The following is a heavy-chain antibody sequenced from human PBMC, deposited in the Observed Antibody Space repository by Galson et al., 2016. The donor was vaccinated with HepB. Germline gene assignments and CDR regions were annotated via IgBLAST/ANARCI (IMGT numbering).Heavy chain of an antibody. V-gene: IGHV1-18*01. D-gene: IGHD3-10*02. CDR1: GYTFATYG. CDR3: ARGMLGDS. Sequence: SVKVSCKASGYTFATYGISWVRQAPGQGLEWMGWISGYIGNTNYAQKFQGRVTMTTDTSTSTTYMELRSLRSDDTAMYFCARGMLGDSWGQGTLATVSS. CDR2: ISGYIGNT. J-gene: IGHJ4*02.